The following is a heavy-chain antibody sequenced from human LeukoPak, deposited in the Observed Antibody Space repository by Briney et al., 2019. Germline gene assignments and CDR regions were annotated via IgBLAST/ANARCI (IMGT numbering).Heavy chain of an antibody. CDR2: MNPNSGNT. Sequence: GASVKVSCKASGYTFTSYDINWVRQATGQGLEWMGWMNPNSGNTGYAQKFRGRVTMTRNTSISTAYMELSSLRSEDTAVYYCARGNYDFWSGYYKTPRVHRSATDYWGQGTLVTVSS. J-gene: IGHJ4*02. CDR1: GYTFTSYD. CDR3: ARGNYDFWSGYYKTPRVHRSATDY. D-gene: IGHD3-3*01. V-gene: IGHV1-8*01.